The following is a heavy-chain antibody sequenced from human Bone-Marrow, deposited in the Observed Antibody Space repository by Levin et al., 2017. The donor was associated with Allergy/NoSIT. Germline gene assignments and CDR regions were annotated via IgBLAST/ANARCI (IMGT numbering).Heavy chain of an antibody. CDR3: ARRSSGSNYDDYYYGMDV. CDR2: IDPSDSYT. D-gene: IGHD1-26*01. CDR1: GYSFTSYW. J-gene: IGHJ6*02. Sequence: PGGSLRLSCKGSGYSFTSYWISWVRQMPGKGLEWMGRIDPSDSYTNYSPSFQGHGTISADKSISTAYLQWSSLKASDTAMYYCARRSSGSNYDDYYYGMDVWGQGTTVTVSS. V-gene: IGHV5-10-1*01.